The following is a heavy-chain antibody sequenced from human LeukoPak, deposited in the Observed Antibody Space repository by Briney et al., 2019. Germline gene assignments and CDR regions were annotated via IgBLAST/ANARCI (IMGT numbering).Heavy chain of an antibody. J-gene: IGHJ4*02. CDR1: GFTFSSYS. Sequence: GGSLRLSCAASGFTFSSYSMNWIRQAPGKGLELVSSITSSSCYMSYADSVKGRFTISRANAKNSLYLQMNSPRAEDTALYYCARASIKWLRSSFDSWGQGTLVTVSS. CDR2: ITSSSCYM. D-gene: IGHD5-12*01. CDR3: ARASIKWLRSSFDS. V-gene: IGHV3-21*01.